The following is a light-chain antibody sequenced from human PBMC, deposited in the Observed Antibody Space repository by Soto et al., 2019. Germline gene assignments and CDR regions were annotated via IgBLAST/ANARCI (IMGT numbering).Light chain of an antibody. J-gene: IGLJ1*01. Sequence: QSALTQPPSASGSPGQSVTISCTGTSSDVGGYNYVSWYQQHPGKAPKLMIYEVSKRPSGVPDRFSGSKSVNTASLNVSGLQAEDEADYYCSSYAGSNTFVFGTGTKLTVL. CDR1: SSDVGGYNY. CDR2: EVS. V-gene: IGLV2-8*01. CDR3: SSYAGSNTFV.